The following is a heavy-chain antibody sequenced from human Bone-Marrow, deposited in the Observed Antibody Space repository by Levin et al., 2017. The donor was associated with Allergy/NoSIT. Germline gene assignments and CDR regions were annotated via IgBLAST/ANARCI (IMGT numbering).Heavy chain of an antibody. CDR1: GLTFSDFT. CDR2: ISGSSSYI. D-gene: IGHD2-15*01. J-gene: IGHJ6*03. CDR3: ARADSSDVFYYFSMDV. Sequence: GESLKISCAASGLTFSDFTMNWVRQAPGKGPEWISSISGSSSYIRYADSVKGRCTISRDNAKNSLFLQMDSLRPEDTAVYFCARADSSDVFYYFSMDVWGTGTTVSVSS. V-gene: IGHV3-21*01.